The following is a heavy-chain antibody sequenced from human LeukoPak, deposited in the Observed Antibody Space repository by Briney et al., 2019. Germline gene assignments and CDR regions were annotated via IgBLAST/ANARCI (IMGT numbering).Heavy chain of an antibody. D-gene: IGHD2-15*01. V-gene: IGHV4-4*02. CDR3: ARGGDGAEGYCSGGSCQFDP. CDR2: INHSGST. Sequence: SETLSLTCAVSGGSISSSSGNCWTWVRQPPGKGLEWIGEINHSGSTNYNPSLKSRVTISVDTSKNQFSLKLSSVTAADTAVYYCARGGDGAEGYCSGGSCQFDPWGQGTLVTVSS. J-gene: IGHJ5*02. CDR1: GGSISSSSGNC.